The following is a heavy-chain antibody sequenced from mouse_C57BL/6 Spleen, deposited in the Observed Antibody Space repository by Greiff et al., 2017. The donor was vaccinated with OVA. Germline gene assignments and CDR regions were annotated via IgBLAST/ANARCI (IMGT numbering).Heavy chain of an antibody. D-gene: IGHD4-1*01. Sequence: QVQLQQSGAELVKPGASVKISCKASGYAFSSYWMNWVKQRPGKGLEWIGQIYPGDGDTNYNGKFKGKATLTADKSSSTAYMQLSSLTSEDSAVYFCARRGDWEGGFDYWGQGTTLTVSS. CDR3: ARRGDWEGGFDY. J-gene: IGHJ2*01. V-gene: IGHV1-80*01. CDR1: GYAFSSYW. CDR2: IYPGDGDT.